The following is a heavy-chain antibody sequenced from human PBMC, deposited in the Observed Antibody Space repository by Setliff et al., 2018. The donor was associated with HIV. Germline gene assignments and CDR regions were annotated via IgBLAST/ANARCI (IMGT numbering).Heavy chain of an antibody. CDR2: IYWNNNK. CDR1: GLSLSTSGVG. Sequence: SGPTLAHPTPTFTLTCAFSGLSLSTSGVGVGWIRQSPGKALEWLAFIYWNNNKHYSTSLKSRLTVTKDTSKNRVVFTMTNMDPVDTATYYCAYSGRQLRGPYFDFWGQGTPVTVSS. D-gene: IGHD1-1*01. J-gene: IGHJ4*02. CDR3: AYSGRQLRGPYFDF. V-gene: IGHV2-5*01.